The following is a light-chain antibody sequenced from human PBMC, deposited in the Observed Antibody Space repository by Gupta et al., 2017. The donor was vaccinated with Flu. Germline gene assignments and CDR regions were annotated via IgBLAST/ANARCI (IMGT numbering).Light chain of an antibody. CDR3: QQADSYPLT. J-gene: IGKJ4*01. CDR1: QGISGW. CDR2: ATS. Sequence: PSAVFAFVGDRVTITCRASQGISGWLAWYQQKPGKAPKVLIYATSSLQSGVPSRFSGSGSGTDFTLTISSLQPEDFAVDYCQQADSYPLTFGGGTKVEIK. V-gene: IGKV1-12*01.